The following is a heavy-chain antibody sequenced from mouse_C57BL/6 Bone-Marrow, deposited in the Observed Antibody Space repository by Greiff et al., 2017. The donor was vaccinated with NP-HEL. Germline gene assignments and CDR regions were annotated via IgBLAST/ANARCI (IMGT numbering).Heavy chain of an antibody. V-gene: IGHV1-63*01. CDR2: IYPGGGYT. CDR3: AREEKGNAMDY. Sequence: VKLVESGAELVRPGTSVKMSCKASGYTFTNYWIGWAKQRPGHGLEWIGDIYPGGGYTNYNEKFKGKATLTADKSSSTAYMQFSSLTSEDAAIYYCAREEKGNAMDYWGQGTSVTVSS. CDR1: GYTFTNYW. J-gene: IGHJ4*01.